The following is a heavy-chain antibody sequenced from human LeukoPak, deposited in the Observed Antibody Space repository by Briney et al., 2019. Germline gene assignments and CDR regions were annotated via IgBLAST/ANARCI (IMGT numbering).Heavy chain of an antibody. Sequence: GGPLRLSCAGSGFDFSRYWMAWVRQAPGKGLEWVASINQDVSRIHYVDSVKGRFTISRDNAKSSLFLQMTSLRVEDTAVYYCARLKDDVTKFDYWGQGTLVTVSS. CDR1: GFDFSRYW. D-gene: IGHD2-8*01. V-gene: IGHV3-7*01. J-gene: IGHJ4*02. CDR2: INQDVSRI. CDR3: ARLKDDVTKFDY.